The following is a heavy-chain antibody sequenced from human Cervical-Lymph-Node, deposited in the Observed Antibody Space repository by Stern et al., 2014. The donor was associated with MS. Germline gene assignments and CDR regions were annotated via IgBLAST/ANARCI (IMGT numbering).Heavy chain of an antibody. CDR3: ARDDPDRTANYYAMDV. CDR1: GDTFNRYS. V-gene: IGHV1-69*09. CDR2: IIPVLGRP. D-gene: IGHD1-14*01. J-gene: IGHJ6*02. Sequence: QLVQSGAEVKKPGSSVKVSCKASGDTFNRYSINWVRQAPGQRLEWMGRIIPVLGRPKYGQKFQGRVTISADKSTSTVNMEVSSLRSEDTAVYYCARDDPDRTANYYAMDVWGQGTTVIVSS.